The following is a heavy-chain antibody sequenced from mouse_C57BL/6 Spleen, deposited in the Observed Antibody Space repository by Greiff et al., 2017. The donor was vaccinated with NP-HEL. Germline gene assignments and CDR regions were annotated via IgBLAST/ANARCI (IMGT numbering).Heavy chain of an antibody. CDR3: ARHPSYYSNGDYAMDY. CDR2: INPSTGGT. V-gene: IGHV1-42*01. Sequence: EVQLQESGPELVKPGASVKISCKASGYSFTGYYMNWVKQSPEKSLEWIGEINPSTGGTTYNQKFKAKATLTVDKSSSTAYMQLKSLTSEDSAVYYCARHPSYYSNGDYAMDYWGQGTSVTVSS. CDR1: GYSFTGYY. J-gene: IGHJ4*01. D-gene: IGHD2-5*01.